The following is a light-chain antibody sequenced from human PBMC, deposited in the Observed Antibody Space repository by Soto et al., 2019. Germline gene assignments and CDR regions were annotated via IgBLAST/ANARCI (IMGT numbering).Light chain of an antibody. Sequence: PMTQSPSSQSASVGDRLTITCRASQTIGRFLNWYQQKPGKAPNLLISSTSFLQSGVSSRFSGGGSGTDFTLTIDSLQPEDSAIYYCQQSYSVPSTFGPGSRVEIK. V-gene: IGKV1-39*01. CDR3: QQSYSVPST. J-gene: IGKJ1*01. CDR1: QTIGRF. CDR2: STS.